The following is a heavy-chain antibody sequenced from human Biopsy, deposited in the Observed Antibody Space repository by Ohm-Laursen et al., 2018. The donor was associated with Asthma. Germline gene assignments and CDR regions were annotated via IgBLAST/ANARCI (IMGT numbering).Heavy chain of an antibody. CDR2: LIPVLGTP. CDR1: GDSFSNYA. CDR3: ARGYSGSDRIVYYYSGLDV. Sequence: ASVKVSCNASGDSFSNYAISWVRQAPGQGLEWMGGLIPVLGTPDHAQMFEGRVTITADESTSTAYMELSSLSSEDTAVYYCARGYSGSDRIVYYYSGLDVWGQGTTVTVSS. J-gene: IGHJ6*02. D-gene: IGHD5-12*01. V-gene: IGHV1-69*13.